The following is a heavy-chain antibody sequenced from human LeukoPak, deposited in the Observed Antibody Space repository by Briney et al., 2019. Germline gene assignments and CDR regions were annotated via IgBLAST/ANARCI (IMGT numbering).Heavy chain of an antibody. V-gene: IGHV1-18*01. CDR1: GYTFTSYG. CDR3: ARVHGDFPVSSGDSYWHGYFDN. J-gene: IGHJ4*02. Sequence: ASVKVSCKASGYTFTSYGISWVRQAPGQGLEWMGWISAYNGNTNYAQKLQGRVTMTTDTSTSTAYMELRSLRSDDTAVYYCARVHGDFPVSSGDSYWHGYFDNWGQGTLVIVSS. D-gene: IGHD3-22*01. CDR2: ISAYNGNT.